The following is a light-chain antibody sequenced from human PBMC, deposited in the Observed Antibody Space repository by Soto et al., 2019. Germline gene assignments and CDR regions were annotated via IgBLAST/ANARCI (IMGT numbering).Light chain of an antibody. J-gene: IGKJ4*01. CDR2: GAS. Sequence: EIVLTQSPATLSVSPGNRATLSCRASQSVNSDLAWYQQKPGQAPRLLIYGASTRATGTPTRFSGSGSGTDFTLTISSLEPEDFAVYYCQQRSNWPLTFGGGTKVDIK. V-gene: IGKV3-11*01. CDR1: QSVNSD. CDR3: QQRSNWPLT.